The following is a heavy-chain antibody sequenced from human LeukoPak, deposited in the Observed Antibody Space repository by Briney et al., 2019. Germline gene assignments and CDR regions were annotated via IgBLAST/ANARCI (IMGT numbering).Heavy chain of an antibody. CDR3: ARHAPVRGPTHNYYYYGMDV. Sequence: SETLSLTCTVSGGSISSSSYYWGWIRQPPGKGLEWIGSIYYSGSTYYNPSLKSRVTISVDTSKNQFSLKLSSVTAADTAVYYCARHAPVRGPTHNYYYYGMDVWGQGTTVTVSS. V-gene: IGHV4-39*01. J-gene: IGHJ6*02. CDR2: IYYSGST. D-gene: IGHD3-10*01. CDR1: GGSISSSSYY.